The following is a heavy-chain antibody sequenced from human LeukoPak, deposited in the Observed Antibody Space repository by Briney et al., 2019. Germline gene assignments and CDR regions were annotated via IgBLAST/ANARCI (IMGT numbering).Heavy chain of an antibody. V-gene: IGHV4-34*01. CDR1: GGSFSGYY. D-gene: IGHD6-19*01. J-gene: IGHJ3*02. CDR3: AREQQWLLRAFDI. Sequence: SETLSLTCAVYGGSFSGYYWSWIRQPPGKGLEWIGEINHGGSTNYNPSPKNRVTISVDTYKNQFSLKLSAVTAADTAVYYCAREQQWLLRAFDIWGQGTMVTVSS. CDR2: INHGGST.